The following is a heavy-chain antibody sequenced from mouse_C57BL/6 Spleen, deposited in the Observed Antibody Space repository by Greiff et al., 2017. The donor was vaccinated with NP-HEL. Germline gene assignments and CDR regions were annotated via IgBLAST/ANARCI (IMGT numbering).Heavy chain of an antibody. CDR2: INPYNGGT. J-gene: IGHJ4*01. D-gene: IGHD1-1*01. CDR1: GYTFTDYY. Sequence: EVQLQQSGPVLVKPGASVKMSCKASGYTFTDYYMNWVKQSPGQSLEWIGVINPYNGGTSYNEKFKGKATLTVDKTSSTAYMELNSLTSEDSAVYYCSRRPVATDYAMDYWGQGTSVTVSS. CDR3: SRRPVATDYAMDY. V-gene: IGHV1-19*01.